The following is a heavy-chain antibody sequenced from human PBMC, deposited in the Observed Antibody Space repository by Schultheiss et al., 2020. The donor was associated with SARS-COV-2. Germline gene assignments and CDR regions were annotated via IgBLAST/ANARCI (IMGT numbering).Heavy chain of an antibody. CDR2: IYYSGST. Sequence: SQTLSLTCTVSGYSISSGYYWGWIRQPPGKGLEWIGSIYYSGSTYYNPSLKSRVTISVDTSKNQFSLKLSSVTAADTAVYYCAREGVTGIAAAGTRVYGYWGQGTLVTVSS. J-gene: IGHJ4*02. D-gene: IGHD6-13*01. V-gene: IGHV4-38-2*02. CDR1: GYSISSGYY. CDR3: AREGVTGIAAAGTRVYGY.